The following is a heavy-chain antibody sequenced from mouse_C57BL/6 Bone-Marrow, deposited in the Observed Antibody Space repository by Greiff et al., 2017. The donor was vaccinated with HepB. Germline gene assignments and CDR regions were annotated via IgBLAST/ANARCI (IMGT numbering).Heavy chain of an antibody. CDR3: ASQGGYGSSWYFDV. CDR1: GYTFTSYW. Sequence: QVQLKQPGAELVKPGASVKMSCKASGYTFTSYWITWVKQRPGQGLEWIGDIYPGSGSTNYNEKFKSKATLTVDTSSSTAYMQLSSLTSEDSAVYYCASQGGYGSSWYFDVWGTGTTVTVSS. D-gene: IGHD1-1*02. J-gene: IGHJ1*03. V-gene: IGHV1-55*01. CDR2: IYPGSGST.